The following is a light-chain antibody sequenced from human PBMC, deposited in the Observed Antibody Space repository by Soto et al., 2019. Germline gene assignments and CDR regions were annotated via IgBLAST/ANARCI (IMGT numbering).Light chain of an antibody. J-gene: IGKJ2*01. V-gene: IGKV3-15*01. Sequence: EIVMTQSPATLSVSPGERATLSCRASQSVSSNLAWYQQKPGQAPRLLVYGASTRATGIPARFSGSGSGTEFTLTISRRQSEDFAVYYCQQDNNWPTFGQGTKLEIK. CDR1: QSVSSN. CDR2: GAS. CDR3: QQDNNWPT.